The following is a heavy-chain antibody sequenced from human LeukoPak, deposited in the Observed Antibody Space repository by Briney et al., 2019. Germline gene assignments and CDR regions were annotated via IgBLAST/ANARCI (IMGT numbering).Heavy chain of an antibody. CDR2: ISAYNGNT. CDR3: ARDDEYSSGWYGIDY. CDR1: GYTFTSYG. J-gene: IGHJ4*02. V-gene: IGHV1-18*01. D-gene: IGHD6-19*01. Sequence: ASVKVSCKASGYTFTSYGISWVRQAPGQGLEGMGWISAYNGNTNYAQKLQGRVTMTTDTSTSTAYMEPRSLRSDDTAVYYCARDDEYSSGWYGIDYWGQGTLVTVSS.